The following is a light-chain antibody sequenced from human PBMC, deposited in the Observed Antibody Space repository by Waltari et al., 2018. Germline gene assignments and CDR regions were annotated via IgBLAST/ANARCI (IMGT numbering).Light chain of an antibody. Sequence: DIQMTQSPSPLSASVGDRVTITCQASRDINNYLNWYQQQPGKAPKLLINDASTLETGVPSRFSGSGSGTDFVFTISRLQPEDIATYYCQHYDGVPPWTFGQGTRVDFK. CDR3: QHYDGVPPWT. CDR1: RDINNY. CDR2: DAS. V-gene: IGKV1-33*01. J-gene: IGKJ1*01.